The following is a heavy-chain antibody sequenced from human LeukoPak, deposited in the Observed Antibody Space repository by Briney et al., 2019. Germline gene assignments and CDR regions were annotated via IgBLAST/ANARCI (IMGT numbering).Heavy chain of an antibody. D-gene: IGHD2-15*01. Sequence: GGSLRLSCAASGFTFSSYGMHWVRQAPGKGLEWVAFIRYDGSNKYYADSVKGRFTISRDNSKNTLYLQMNSLRAEDTAVYYCAKDPFYCSGGSCYFFGFDPWGQGTLVTVSS. J-gene: IGHJ5*02. CDR2: IRYDGSNK. V-gene: IGHV3-30*02. CDR1: GFTFSSYG. CDR3: AKDPFYCSGGSCYFFGFDP.